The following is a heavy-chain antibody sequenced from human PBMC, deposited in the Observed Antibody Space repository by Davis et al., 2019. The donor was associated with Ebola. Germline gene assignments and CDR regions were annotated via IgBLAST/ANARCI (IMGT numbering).Heavy chain of an antibody. CDR2: IYTSGST. CDR3: ARELVPTTITHYYGMDV. V-gene: IGHV4-61*02. Sequence: PSETLSLTCTVSGVSITSGSYYWTWIRQSAGKGLEWVGRIYTSGSTNYNPSLRSRVTMSVDTSKNKFFLKLRSVTAADTAVYYCARELVPTTITHYYGMDVWGQGTTVTVSS. D-gene: IGHD4/OR15-4a*01. CDR1: GVSITSGSYY. J-gene: IGHJ6*02.